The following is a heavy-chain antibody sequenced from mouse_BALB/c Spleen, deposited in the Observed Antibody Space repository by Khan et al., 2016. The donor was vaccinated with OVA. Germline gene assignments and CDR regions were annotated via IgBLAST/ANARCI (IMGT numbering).Heavy chain of an antibody. J-gene: IGHJ2*01. CDR3: ARLLINFDY. D-gene: IGHD2-1*01. Sequence: QVQLKQSGAELVNPGASVNLSCKASGYTLTSYWMHWVKQRPGQGLEWIGEINPSNGRTNYNEKFKSKATLTVDKSSSTAYMQLSSPTSEDSAVYYCARLLINFDYWGQGDTLTVSS. CDR2: INPSNGRT. CDR1: GYTLTSYW. V-gene: IGHV1S81*02.